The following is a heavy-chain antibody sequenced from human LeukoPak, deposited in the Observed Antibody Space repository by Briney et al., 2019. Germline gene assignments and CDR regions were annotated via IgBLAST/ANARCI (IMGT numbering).Heavy chain of an antibody. Sequence: PGRSLSPSRALSGFTLSRYSMYWVRQAPGHGLGWISYISSTSDTIYHTASVKGRFTISKDNAKNTLFLQMNCLRAEHTAVSYCVVVILGCPFDYWGRGTLVTVS. CDR1: GFTLSRYS. CDR2: ISSTSDTI. D-gene: IGHD3-22*01. V-gene: IGHV3-48*04. CDR3: VVVILGCPFDY. J-gene: IGHJ4*02.